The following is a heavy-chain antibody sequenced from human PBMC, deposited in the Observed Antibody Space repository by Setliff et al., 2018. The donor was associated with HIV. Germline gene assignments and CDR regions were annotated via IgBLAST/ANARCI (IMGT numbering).Heavy chain of an antibody. D-gene: IGHD6-6*01. J-gene: IGHJ4*02. Sequence: SLRLSCAASGFTFSSYAMHWVRQAPGKGLEWVAVISYDGSERYYIDSVKGRFTISRDNARNSVYLQMNSLRAEDTAVYYCAGSRGYFVQADWGQGTLVTVSS. CDR3: AGSRGYFVQAD. CDR2: ISYDGSER. V-gene: IGHV3-30*04. CDR1: GFTFSSYA.